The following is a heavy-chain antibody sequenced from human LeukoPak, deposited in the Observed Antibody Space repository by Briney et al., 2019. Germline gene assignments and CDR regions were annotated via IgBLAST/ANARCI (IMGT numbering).Heavy chain of an antibody. CDR1: GYTFTSYD. V-gene: IGHV1-8*03. J-gene: IGHJ6*03. CDR3: ARVQWELTYYYYMDV. D-gene: IGHD1-26*01. CDR2: MNPNSGNT. Sequence: GASVKVSCKASGYTFTSYDINWVRQATGQGLEWMGWMNPNSGNTGYAQKFQGRVTITRNTSISTAYMELSSLRSEDTAVYYCARVQWELTYYYYMDVWGKGTTVTVSS.